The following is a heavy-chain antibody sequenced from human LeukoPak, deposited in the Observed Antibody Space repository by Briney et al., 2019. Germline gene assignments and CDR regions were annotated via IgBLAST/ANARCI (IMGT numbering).Heavy chain of an antibody. D-gene: IGHD1-26*01. CDR3: ARLSGSYLYFQH. CDR1: GGSISSSSYY. J-gene: IGHJ1*01. Sequence: PSETLSLTCTVSGGSISSSSYYWGWIRQPPGKGLEWIGSIYYSGSTYYNPSLKSRVTISVDTSKNQFSLKLSSVTAADTAVYYCARLSGSYLYFQHWGQGTLVTVSS. CDR2: IYYSGST. V-gene: IGHV4-39*07.